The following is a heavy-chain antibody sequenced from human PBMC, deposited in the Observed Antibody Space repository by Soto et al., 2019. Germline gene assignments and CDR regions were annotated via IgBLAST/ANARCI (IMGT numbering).Heavy chain of an antibody. D-gene: IGHD5-18*01. CDR1: GDSMNSMSSYY. CDR3: ARDTPRGYSYGSFDY. CDR2: ISATGTT. V-gene: IGHV4-4*07. Sequence: QVQLQESGPGLVEPSETLSLTCTVSGDSMNSMSSYYWSWIRQSAEKGLEWIGRISATGTTSYIPSLQSRIRLSIDTSKNQFSLNLKFVTAADTAVYFCARDTPRGYSYGSFDYWGQGTLVTVSS. J-gene: IGHJ4*02.